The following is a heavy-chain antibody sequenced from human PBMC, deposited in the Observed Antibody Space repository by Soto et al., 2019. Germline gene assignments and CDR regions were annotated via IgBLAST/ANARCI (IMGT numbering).Heavy chain of an antibody. D-gene: IGHD2-2*01. J-gene: IGHJ4*02. CDR3: ARDTHRVPAAMGGGY. Sequence: QVQLVQSGAEVKKPGSSVKVSCKASGGTFSSYTISWVRQAPGQGLEWMGRIIPILGIANYAQKFQGRVTITADKSTSTAYMELSSLRSEDTAVYYCARDTHRVPAAMGGGYWGQGTLVTVSS. CDR1: GGTFSSYT. CDR2: IIPILGIA. V-gene: IGHV1-69*08.